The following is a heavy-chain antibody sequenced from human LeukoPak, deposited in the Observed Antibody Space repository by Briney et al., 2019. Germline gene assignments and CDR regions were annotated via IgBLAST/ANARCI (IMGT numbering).Heavy chain of an antibody. CDR1: GGSFSGYN. D-gene: IGHD6-6*01. CDR2: INHSGST. V-gene: IGHV4-34*01. Sequence: PSETLSLTCAVYGGSFSGYNWSWIRQPPGKGLEWIGEINHSGSTNYNPSLKSRVTISVDTSKNQFSLKLSSVTAADTAVYYCQGRIAARPDAFDIWGQGTMVTVSS. CDR3: QGRIAARPDAFDI. J-gene: IGHJ3*02.